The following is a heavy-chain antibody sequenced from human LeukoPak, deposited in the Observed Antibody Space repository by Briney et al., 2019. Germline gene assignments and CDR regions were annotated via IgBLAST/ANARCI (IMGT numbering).Heavy chain of an antibody. Sequence: SETLSLTCTVSGVSISSGSYYWSWIRQPAGKGLEWIGRIYTSGSTNYNPSFKSRVTISVDTSKKQFSLNLSSVTAADTAVYYCARAMAVAGTRPYYYYYMDVWGKGTTVTVSS. D-gene: IGHD6-19*01. J-gene: IGHJ6*03. V-gene: IGHV4-61*02. CDR2: IYTSGST. CDR1: GVSISSGSYY. CDR3: ARAMAVAGTRPYYYYYMDV.